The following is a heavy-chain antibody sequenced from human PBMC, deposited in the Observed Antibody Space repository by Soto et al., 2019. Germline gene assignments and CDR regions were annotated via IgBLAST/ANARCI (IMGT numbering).Heavy chain of an antibody. V-gene: IGHV2-26*01. D-gene: IGHD1-26*01. CDR1: GFSLTLGRMA. CDR3: ARIDYTGSPLIDY. CDR2: ILSTGET. Sequence: SGPTLVNPTETLTLTCSVSGFSLTLGRMAVTWIRQPPGKALEWLAHILSTGETSYATSLKTRVTISKDISKSQVLLTMTNVDPVDTATYFCARIDYTGSPLIDYWGPGTLVTVSS. J-gene: IGHJ4*01.